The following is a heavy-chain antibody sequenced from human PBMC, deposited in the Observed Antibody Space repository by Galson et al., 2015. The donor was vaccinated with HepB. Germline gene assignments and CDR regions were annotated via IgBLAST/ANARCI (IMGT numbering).Heavy chain of an antibody. V-gene: IGHV5-10-1*01. CDR1: GYSFTSYW. Sequence: QSGAEVKKPGESLRISCKGSGYSFTSYWISWVRQMPGKGLEWMGRIDPSDSYTNYSPSFQGHVTISADKSISTAYLQWSSLKASDTAMYYCARHLSSSGSVLSSYYCYGMDVWGQGTTVTVSS. CDR2: IDPSDSYT. J-gene: IGHJ6*02. CDR3: ARHLSSSGSVLSSYYCYGMDV. D-gene: IGHD6-19*01.